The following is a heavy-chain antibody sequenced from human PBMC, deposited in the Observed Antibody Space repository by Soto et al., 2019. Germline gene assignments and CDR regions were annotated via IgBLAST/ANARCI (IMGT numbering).Heavy chain of an antibody. CDR2: IIPIFGTA. D-gene: IGHD2-8*01. CDR3: ARDVEDIVLMGYASDTYCSYGLDV. CDR1: GGTFSSYA. J-gene: IGHJ6*02. Sequence: QVQLVQSGAEVKKPGSSVKVSCKASGGTFSSYAISWVRQAPGQGLEWMGGIIPIFGTANYAQKFQGRVTIHADESKSTAYMDQRSLRSDDTAVYYCARDVEDIVLMGYASDTYCSYGLDVWGQWTTVTVFS. V-gene: IGHV1-69*01.